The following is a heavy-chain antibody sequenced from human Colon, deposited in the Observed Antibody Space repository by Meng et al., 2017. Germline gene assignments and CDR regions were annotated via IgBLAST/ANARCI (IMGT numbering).Heavy chain of an antibody. CDR3: GRAPDY. V-gene: IGHV4-39*07. J-gene: IGHJ4*02. CDR2: DYYSGKT. Sequence: GSLRLSCSVSGSMTGADSYYWGWIRQSPGKGLEWIGSDYYSGKTYYNPSLKRRVTISVDASKSQFSLKLTSVTAADTAVYFCGRAPDYWGQGTLVTVSS. CDR1: GSMTGADSYY.